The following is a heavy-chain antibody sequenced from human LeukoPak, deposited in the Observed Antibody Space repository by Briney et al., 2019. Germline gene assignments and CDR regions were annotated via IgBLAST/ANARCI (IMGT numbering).Heavy chain of an antibody. V-gene: IGHV1-2*02. CDR2: INPNSGGT. Sequence: ASVKVSCKASGYTFTDYYIHWVRQAPGQGLEWMGWINPNSGGTNYAQKFQGRVTMTRDTSISTAYMELSRVRSDDTAVYYCARGITLFGVVIIKNYYMDVWGKGTTVTVSS. CDR3: ARGITLFGVVIIKNYYMDV. D-gene: IGHD3-3*01. CDR1: GYTFTDYY. J-gene: IGHJ6*03.